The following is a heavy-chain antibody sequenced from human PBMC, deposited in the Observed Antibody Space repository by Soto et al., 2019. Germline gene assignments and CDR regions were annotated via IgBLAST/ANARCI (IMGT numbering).Heavy chain of an antibody. J-gene: IGHJ4*02. CDR3: ARDLGGSYYAPVDY. CDR1: GYTFTSYG. CDR2: ISAYNGNK. V-gene: IGHV1-18*01. Sequence: QVQLVQSGAEVKKPGASVKVSCKASGYTFTSYGISWVRQAPGQGLEWMGWISAYNGNKKYAQKLQGRVTMTTDTSTSAANMERTSLRSDDTAVYYCARDLGGSYYAPVDYWGQGTVVTVSS. D-gene: IGHD1-26*01.